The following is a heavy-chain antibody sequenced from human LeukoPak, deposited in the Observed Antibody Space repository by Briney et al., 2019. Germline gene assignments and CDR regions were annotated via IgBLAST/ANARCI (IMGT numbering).Heavy chain of an antibody. CDR2: IKGKTDGGTT. Sequence: GGSLRLSCAASGFTFSNAWMSWVRQAPGKGLEWVGRIKGKTDGGTTDYAAPVKGRFTISRDDSKNTLYLQMNSLKTEDTAVYYCTTDQVGSSWPYYFDYWGQGTLVTVSS. J-gene: IGHJ4*02. CDR3: TTDQVGSSWPYYFDY. CDR1: GFTFSNAW. V-gene: IGHV3-15*01. D-gene: IGHD6-13*01.